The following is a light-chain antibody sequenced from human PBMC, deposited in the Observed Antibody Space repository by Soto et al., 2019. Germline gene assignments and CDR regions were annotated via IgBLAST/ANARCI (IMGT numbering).Light chain of an antibody. Sequence: DVVMTQSPLSLPVTLGQPASISCRSNQSLVHSDGIAYFSWFQQRPGRSPRRLIYKVSNRESGVPDRFSGSGSGTEFTLRISTVEAEDVGVYYCQQYTNWPLTFGGGTKVDIK. J-gene: IGKJ4*01. V-gene: IGKV2-30*02. CDR2: KVS. CDR1: QSLVHSDGIAY. CDR3: QQYTNWPLT.